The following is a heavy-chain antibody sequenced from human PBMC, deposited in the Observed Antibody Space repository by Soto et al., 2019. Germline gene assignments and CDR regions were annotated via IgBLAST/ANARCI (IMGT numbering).Heavy chain of an antibody. V-gene: IGHV1-2*04. CDR1: GYSFTDYH. D-gene: IGHD3-3*02. Sequence: QVQLVQSGAEVKKPGASVKVSCKASGYSFTDYHIHWVRQAPGQGLEWLGRINPKSGGTSTAQKFQGWVTMTTDTSISTASMELTRLTSDDTAIYYCARDKPFSAGYWGQGTLVT. J-gene: IGHJ4*02. CDR2: INPKSGGT. CDR3: ARDKPFSAGY.